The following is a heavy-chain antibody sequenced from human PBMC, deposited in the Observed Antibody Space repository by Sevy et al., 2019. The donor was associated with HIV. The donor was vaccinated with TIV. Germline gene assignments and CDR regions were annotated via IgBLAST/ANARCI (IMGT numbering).Heavy chain of an antibody. CDR3: ARGSRTFDY. CDR2: IYYSGST. D-gene: IGHD1-7*01. Sequence: SDTLSLTCSVSGGSINGDYWSWIRQPPGQALEWIGYIYYSGSTNYNPSLESRVTMSVDRSKNQFSLQLSSITAADTALYYCARGSRTFDYWGQGTLVTVSS. CDR1: GGSINGDY. J-gene: IGHJ4*02. V-gene: IGHV4-59*12.